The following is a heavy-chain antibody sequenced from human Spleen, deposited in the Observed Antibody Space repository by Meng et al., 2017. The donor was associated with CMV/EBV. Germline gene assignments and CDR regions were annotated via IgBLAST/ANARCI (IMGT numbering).Heavy chain of an antibody. CDR3: AKEEAHYDFWSGGYNYNGMDV. J-gene: IGHJ6*02. V-gene: IGHV3-13*01. CDR2: IGTAGDT. Sequence: GESLKISCAASGFTFSSYDMHWVRQATGKGLEWVSAIGTAGDTYYPGSVKGRFTISRENAENSLYLQMNSLRVEDTAVYYCAKEEAHYDFWSGGYNYNGMDVWGQGTTVTVSS. CDR1: GFTFSSYD. D-gene: IGHD3-3*01.